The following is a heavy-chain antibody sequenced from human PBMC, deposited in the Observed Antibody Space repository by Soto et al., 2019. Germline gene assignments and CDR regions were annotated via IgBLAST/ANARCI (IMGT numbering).Heavy chain of an antibody. CDR1: GGTFSSYA. V-gene: IGHV1-69*13. D-gene: IGHD3-9*01. CDR3: ARSLLHYDILTGYYAFDY. J-gene: IGHJ4*02. CDR2: IIPIFGTA. Sequence: ASVKVSCKASGGTFSSYAISWVRQAPGQGLEWMGGIIPIFGTANYAQKFQGRVTITADESTSTAYMELSSLRSEDTAVYYCARSLLHYDILTGYYAFDYWGQGTLVTVSS.